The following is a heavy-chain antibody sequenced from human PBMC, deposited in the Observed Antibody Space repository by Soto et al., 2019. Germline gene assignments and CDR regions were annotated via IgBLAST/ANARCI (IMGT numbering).Heavy chain of an antibody. J-gene: IGHJ4*02. V-gene: IGHV4-38-2*01. CDR1: GHSISSGFYY. CDR2: IYHTEST. D-gene: IGHD5-18*01. CDR3: ARYGYSYSARLFDY. Sequence: SETLSLTCAVSGHSISSGFYYWGWVRQPPGKGLEWIGSIYHTESTYYNPSLKSRVTMSADTSKNQLSLKLSSMTAADTAVYFCARYGYSYSARLFDYWGQGTRVTAPQ.